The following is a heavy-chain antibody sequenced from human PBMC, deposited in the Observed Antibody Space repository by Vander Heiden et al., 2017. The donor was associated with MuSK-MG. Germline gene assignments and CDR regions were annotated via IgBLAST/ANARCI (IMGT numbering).Heavy chain of an antibody. D-gene: IGHD7-27*01. J-gene: IGHJ6*03. CDR2: INTSGGST. CDR3: ARDLAGLGVYYYMDV. CDR1: GYTFTSYY. Sequence: QVQLVQSGAEVKKPGASVKVSCKASGYTFTSYYMHWVRQAPGQGLEWMGIINTSGGSTSYAEKFQGRVTMTRDTSTSTVYMELSSLRSEDTAVYYCARDLAGLGVYYYMDVWGKGTTVTVSS. V-gene: IGHV1-46*01.